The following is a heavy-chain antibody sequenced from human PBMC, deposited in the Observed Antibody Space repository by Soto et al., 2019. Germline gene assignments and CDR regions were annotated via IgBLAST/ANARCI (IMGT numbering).Heavy chain of an antibody. J-gene: IGHJ5*02. D-gene: IGHD2-21*01. CDR2: ILYDGSKE. CDR1: GFSFNTYV. Sequence: GGSLRLSCTDSGFSFNTYVMDWVRQAPGKGLEWVARILYDGSKEYYADPVKGRFTISRDNSKNTLYLQMDRLRVEDTAVYFCAQGLALMAHHWGQGTPVTVSS. V-gene: IGHV3-30*18. CDR3: AQGLALMAHH.